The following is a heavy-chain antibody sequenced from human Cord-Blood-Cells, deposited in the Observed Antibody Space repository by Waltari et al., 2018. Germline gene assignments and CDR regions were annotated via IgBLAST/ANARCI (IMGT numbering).Heavy chain of an antibody. Sequence: VQLQQWGAGLLKPSETLSLTCAVYGGSFSGYYWSWIRQPPGKGLEWIGEINHSGSTNYNPSLKSRVTISVDTSKNQFSLKLSSVTAADTAVYYCATIIAARPNRYFQHWGQGTLVTVSS. CDR3: ATIIAARPNRYFQH. D-gene: IGHD6-6*01. CDR2: INHSGST. V-gene: IGHV4-34*01. J-gene: IGHJ1*01. CDR1: GGSFSGYY.